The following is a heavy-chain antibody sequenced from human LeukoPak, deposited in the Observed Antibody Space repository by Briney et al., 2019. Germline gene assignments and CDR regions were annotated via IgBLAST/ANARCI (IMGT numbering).Heavy chain of an antibody. CDR3: AKQTSWYYYGSGSRSPDAFDI. CDR2: IHYNGVT. D-gene: IGHD3-10*01. CDR1: GFTFDSYI. V-gene: IGHV3-23*01. Sequence: GGSLRLSCAASGFTFDSYIMSWVRQAPGKGLEWVASIHYNGVTNYADAVKGRFTISRDNSKNTLYVQMNSLRAEDTAVYYCAKQTSWYYYGSGSRSPDAFDIWGQGTMVTVSS. J-gene: IGHJ3*02.